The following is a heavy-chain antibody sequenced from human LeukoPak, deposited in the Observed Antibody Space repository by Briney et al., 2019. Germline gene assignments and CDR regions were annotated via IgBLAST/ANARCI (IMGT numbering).Heavy chain of an antibody. V-gene: IGHV4-59*08. CDR2: IYYSGST. CDR1: GDSISSYY. D-gene: IGHD3-9*01. CDR3: ARHGYDILTGSI. J-gene: IGHJ3*02. Sequence: SETLSLTCTVSGDSISSYYWSWIRQPPGKGLEWIGYIYYSGSTNYSPSLKSRVTISVDTSKNQFSLKLSSVTAADTAVYYCARHGYDILTGSIWGQGTMVTVSS.